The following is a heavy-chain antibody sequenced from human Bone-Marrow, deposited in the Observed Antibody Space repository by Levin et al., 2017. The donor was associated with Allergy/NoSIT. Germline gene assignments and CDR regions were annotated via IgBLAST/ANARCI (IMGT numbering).Heavy chain of an antibody. CDR3: ARGGRRAAGRPFSGVHFDY. CDR2: ISSSSSYI. V-gene: IGHV3-21*01. D-gene: IGHD6-13*01. J-gene: IGHJ4*02. Sequence: GESLKISCAASGFTFSSYSMNWVRQAPGKGLEWVSSISSSSSYIYYADSVKGRFTISRDNAKNSLYLQMNSLRAEDTAVYYCARGGRRAAGRPFSGVHFDYWGQGTLVTVSS. CDR1: GFTFSSYS.